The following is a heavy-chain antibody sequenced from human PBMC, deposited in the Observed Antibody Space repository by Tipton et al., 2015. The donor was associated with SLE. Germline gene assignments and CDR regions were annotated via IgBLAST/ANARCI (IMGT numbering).Heavy chain of an antibody. CDR2: IWYDGSNK. D-gene: IGHD3-22*01. Sequence: QVQLVQSGGGVVQPGRSLRLSCAASGFTFSSYGMHWVRQAPGKGLEWVAVIWYDGSNKYYADSVKGRFTIPRDNSKNTLYLQMNSLRAEDTAVYYCARDRETMTGHSGAFDIWGQGTMVTVSS. V-gene: IGHV3-33*01. CDR1: GFTFSSYG. J-gene: IGHJ3*02. CDR3: ARDRETMTGHSGAFDI.